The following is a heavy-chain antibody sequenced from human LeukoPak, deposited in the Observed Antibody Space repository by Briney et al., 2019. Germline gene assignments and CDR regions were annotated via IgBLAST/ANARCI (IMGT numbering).Heavy chain of an antibody. CDR1: GFTLSDYA. CDR2: INPDGGS. CDR3: ARSGVATCHY. V-gene: IGHV3-23*01. J-gene: IGHJ4*02. Sequence: GGSLRLSCQASGFTLSDYAMSWVRQAPGKGLEWVSSINPDGGSFFADSVKGRSSISRDDSRSVVYLQMNTLSAEDTAVYYCARSGVATCHYWGQGILVTVSS. D-gene: IGHD3-10*01.